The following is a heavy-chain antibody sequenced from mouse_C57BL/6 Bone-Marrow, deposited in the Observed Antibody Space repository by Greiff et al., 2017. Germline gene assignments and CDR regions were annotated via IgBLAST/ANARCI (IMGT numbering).Heavy chain of an antibody. CDR1: GFTFSDYY. CDR3: ARGGYYYGSSYDWFAY. Sequence: EVKVVESEGGLVQPGSSMKLSCTASGFTFSDYYMAWVRQVPEKGLEWVANINYDGSSTYYLDYLKSRFIISRDNAKNILYLQMSSLKSEDTATYYCARGGYYYGSSYDWFAYWGQGTLVTVSA. CDR2: INYDGSST. J-gene: IGHJ3*01. V-gene: IGHV5-16*01. D-gene: IGHD1-1*01.